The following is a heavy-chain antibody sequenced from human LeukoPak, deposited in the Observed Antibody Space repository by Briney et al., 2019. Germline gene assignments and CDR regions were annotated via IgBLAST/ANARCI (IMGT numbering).Heavy chain of an antibody. CDR3: ARVGLYYYYGMDV. CDR1: GGTFSSYA. J-gene: IGHJ6*02. V-gene: IGHV1-69*01. Sequence: ASVNVSCKASGGTFSSYAMSWVRQAPGQGLEWMGGIIPIFGTANYAQKFQGRVTITADESTSTAYMELSSLRSEDTAVYYCARVGLYYYYGMDVWGQGTTVTVSS. CDR2: IIPIFGTA. D-gene: IGHD3-10*01.